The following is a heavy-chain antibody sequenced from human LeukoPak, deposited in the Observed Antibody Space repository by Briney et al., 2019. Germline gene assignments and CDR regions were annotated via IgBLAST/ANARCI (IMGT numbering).Heavy chain of an antibody. V-gene: IGHV3-23*01. D-gene: IGHD6-13*01. Sequence: GGSLRLSCAASGFTFSSYAMSWVRQAPGKGLEWVSAISGSGGSTYYADSVKGRFTISRDNSKNTLYLQMNRLRAEDTAVYYCAKGTPEYSSSWYSFDYWGQGTLVTVSS. CDR1: GFTFSSYA. CDR2: ISGSGGST. CDR3: AKGTPEYSSSWYSFDY. J-gene: IGHJ4*02.